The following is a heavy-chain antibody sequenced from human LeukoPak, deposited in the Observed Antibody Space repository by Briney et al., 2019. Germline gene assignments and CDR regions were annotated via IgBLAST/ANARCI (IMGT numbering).Heavy chain of an antibody. CDR1: GYSISSGYY. CDR3: ARRGYCSSTSCYNDPENAFDI. J-gene: IGHJ3*02. Sequence: PSETLSLTCAISGYSISSGYYWGWIRQPPGKGLEWIGSIYHSGSTYYNPSLKSRVTISVDTSKNQFSLKLSSVTAADTAVYYCARRGYCSSTSCYNDPENAFDIWGQGTMVTVSS. D-gene: IGHD2-2*02. V-gene: IGHV4-38-2*01. CDR2: IYHSGST.